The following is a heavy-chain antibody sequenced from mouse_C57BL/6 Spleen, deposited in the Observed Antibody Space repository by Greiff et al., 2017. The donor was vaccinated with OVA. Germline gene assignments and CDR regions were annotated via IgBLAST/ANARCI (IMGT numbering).Heavy chain of an antibody. CDR1: GYSITSGYY. Sequence: EVQLQQSGPGLVKPSQSLSLTCSVTGYSITSGYYWNWIRQFPGNKLEWMGYISYDGSNNYNPSLKNRISITRDTSKNQFFLKLNSVTTEDTATYYCARASYYYGSSYYFDYWGQGTTLTVSS. CDR3: ARASYYYGSSYYFDY. J-gene: IGHJ2*01. V-gene: IGHV3-6*01. CDR2: ISYDGSN. D-gene: IGHD1-1*01.